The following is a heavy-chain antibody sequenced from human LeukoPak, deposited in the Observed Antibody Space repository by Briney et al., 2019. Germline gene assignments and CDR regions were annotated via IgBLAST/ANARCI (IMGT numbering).Heavy chain of an antibody. J-gene: IGHJ4*02. D-gene: IGHD1-26*01. Sequence: PGGSLRLSCAASGFTFSSYAVSWVRQAPGKGLKWVSAISGTGGSTYYADSVKGRFTISRDNSKNTLYLQMNSLRAEDTAVYYCAKDLGGGADYWGQGTLVTVSS. CDR3: AKDLGGGADY. V-gene: IGHV3-23*01. CDR2: ISGTGGST. CDR1: GFTFSSYA.